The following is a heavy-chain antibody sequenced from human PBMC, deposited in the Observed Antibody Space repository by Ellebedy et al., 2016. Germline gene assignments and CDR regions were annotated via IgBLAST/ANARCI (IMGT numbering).Heavy chain of an antibody. V-gene: IGHV1-3*01. D-gene: IGHD3-9*01. Sequence: ASVKVSXXASGYAFSGSAIHWVRQAPGQRLEWMGWINAGNGIARYSPMFQDRVTITRDTAASTAYMDLSSLRSEDTAIYYCATTPAYDILAIDSWGQGALVTVSS. CDR3: ATTPAYDILAIDS. CDR1: GYAFSGSA. CDR2: INAGNGIA. J-gene: IGHJ4*02.